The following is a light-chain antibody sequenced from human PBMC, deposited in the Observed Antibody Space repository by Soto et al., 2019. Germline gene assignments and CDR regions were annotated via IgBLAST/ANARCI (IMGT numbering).Light chain of an antibody. CDR2: GAS. Sequence: EFVLTQSPGTLSLSPGERATLSCRASQSVSSSYLAWYQQKPGQAPRLLIYGASSRATGIPDRFSGSGSGTDFTLTISRLEPEDFAVYYCQQYGSSPRTFVQGT. CDR1: QSVSSSY. V-gene: IGKV3-20*01. J-gene: IGKJ1*01. CDR3: QQYGSSPRT.